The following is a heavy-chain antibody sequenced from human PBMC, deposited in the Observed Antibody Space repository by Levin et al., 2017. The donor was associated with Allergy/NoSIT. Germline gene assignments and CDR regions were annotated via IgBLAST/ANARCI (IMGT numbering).Heavy chain of an antibody. V-gene: IGHV4-59*01. Sequence: SETLSLTCTVSGGSISSYYWSWIRQPPGKGLEWIGYIYYSGSTNYNPSLKSRVTISVDTSKNQFSLKLSSVTAADTAVYYCARDGRGGATAMAHYYYGMDVWGQGTTVTVSS. CDR1: GGSISSYY. CDR3: ARDGRGGATAMAHYYYGMDV. D-gene: IGHD5-18*01. J-gene: IGHJ6*02. CDR2: IYYSGST.